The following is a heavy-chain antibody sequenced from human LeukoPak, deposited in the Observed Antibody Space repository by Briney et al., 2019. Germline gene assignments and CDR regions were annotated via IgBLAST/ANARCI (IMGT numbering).Heavy chain of an antibody. CDR3: ARDQCSGGSCWSPPVYNWFDP. J-gene: IGHJ5*02. CDR2: ISYDGSNK. CDR1: GFSFNDAW. Sequence: GGSLRLSCAASGFSFNDAWMNWVRQAPGKGLEWVAVISYDGSNKYYADSVKGRFTISRDNSKNTLYLQMNSLRAEDTAVYYCARDQCSGGSCWSPPVYNWFDPWGQGTLVTVSS. D-gene: IGHD2-15*01. V-gene: IGHV3-30-3*01.